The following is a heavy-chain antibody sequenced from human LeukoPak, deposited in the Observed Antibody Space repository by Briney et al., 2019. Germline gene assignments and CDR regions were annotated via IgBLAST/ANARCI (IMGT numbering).Heavy chain of an antibody. D-gene: IGHD3-3*01. CDR2: ISSSSSYI. CDR3: ARDLFPDVLRFLEWLLDY. CDR1: GFTFSSYS. J-gene: IGHJ4*02. V-gene: IGHV3-21*01. Sequence: GGSLRLSCAASGFTFSSYSMNWVRQAPGKGLEWVSSISSSSSYIYYADSVKGRFTISRDNAKNSLYLQMNSLRAEDTAVYYCARDLFPDVLRFLEWLLDYWGQGTLVTVSS.